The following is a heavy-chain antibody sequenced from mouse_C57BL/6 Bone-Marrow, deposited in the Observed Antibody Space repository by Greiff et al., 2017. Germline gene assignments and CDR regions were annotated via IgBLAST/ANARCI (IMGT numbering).Heavy chain of an antibody. Sequence: QVQLQQSGAELVKPGASVKMSCKASGYSFTSYWITWVKQRPGQGLEWIGDIYPGSGSTNYNEKFKSKATLTVDTSSSTAYMQLSSLTSEDSAVYYCAKIYYGPFDYWGQGTTLTVSS. CDR1: GYSFTSYW. J-gene: IGHJ2*01. D-gene: IGHD2-1*01. CDR3: AKIYYGPFDY. V-gene: IGHV1-55*01. CDR2: IYPGSGST.